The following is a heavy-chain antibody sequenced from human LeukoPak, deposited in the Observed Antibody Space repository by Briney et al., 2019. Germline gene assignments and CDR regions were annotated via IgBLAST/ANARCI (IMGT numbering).Heavy chain of an antibody. V-gene: IGHV3-53*01. Sequence: GGSLRLSCAASGFTLRTYWMSWVRQGPGKGLECVSVISNDGDTYYADSVKGRFTISRDTSKNTVSLQMNSLRAEDTAVYYCAGGKTTGGWYEFDYWGQGTLVTVSS. CDR1: GFTLRTYW. D-gene: IGHD6-19*01. J-gene: IGHJ4*02. CDR2: ISNDGDT. CDR3: AGGKTTGGWYEFDY.